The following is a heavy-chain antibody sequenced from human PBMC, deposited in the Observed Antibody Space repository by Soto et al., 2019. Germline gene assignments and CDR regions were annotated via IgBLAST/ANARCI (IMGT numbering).Heavy chain of an antibody. D-gene: IGHD3-10*01. Sequence: GEALKISCKGSGYSFTSYWISWGRQMPGKVLEWMGRIDPSDSYTNYSPSFQGHVTISADKSISTAYLQWSSLKASDTAMYYCAKTLTGYGSGSYGYYYYGMDVWGQGXTVTVYS. CDR1: GYSFTSYW. CDR2: IDPSDSYT. V-gene: IGHV5-10-1*01. J-gene: IGHJ6*02. CDR3: AKTLTGYGSGSYGYYYYGMDV.